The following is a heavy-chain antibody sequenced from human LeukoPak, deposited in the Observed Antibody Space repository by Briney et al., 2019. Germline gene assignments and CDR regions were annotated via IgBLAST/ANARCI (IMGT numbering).Heavy chain of an antibody. CDR2: ISSSSSTI. J-gene: IGHJ6*03. V-gene: IGHV3-48*01. CDR1: GFTFSSYS. CDR3: ARRVRDQLNYYYMDV. D-gene: IGHD6-6*01. Sequence: PPGGSLRLSCAASGFTFSSYSMNWVRQAPGKGLEGVSYISSSSSTIYYADSVRGRFTISRDNAKNSLYLQMNSLRAEDTAVYYCARRVRDQLNYYYMDVRGKGTTVTVSS.